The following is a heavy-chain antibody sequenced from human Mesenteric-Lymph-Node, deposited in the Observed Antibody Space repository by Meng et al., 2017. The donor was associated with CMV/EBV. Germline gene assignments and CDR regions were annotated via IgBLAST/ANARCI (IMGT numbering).Heavy chain of an antibody. CDR2: SIPIFGTT. Sequence: FRTYGITWVRQAPGQGLEWMGGSIPIFGTTKSAQKFRDRVTISTDDSSNTAYMELNSLTSDDTAVYYCAREVGVQNWNDEKWFDPWGQGTLVTVSS. J-gene: IGHJ5*02. V-gene: IGHV1-69*05. CDR3: AREVGVQNWNDEKWFDP. D-gene: IGHD1-1*01. CDR1: FRTYG.